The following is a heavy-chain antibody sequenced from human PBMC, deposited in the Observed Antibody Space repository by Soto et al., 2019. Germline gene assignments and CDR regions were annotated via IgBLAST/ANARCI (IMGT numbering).Heavy chain of an antibody. CDR2: IKSKTDGGTT. CDR1: GFTFSNAW. Sequence: GGSLRLSCAASGFTFSNAWMSWVRQAPGKGLEWVGRIKSKTDGGTTDYAAPVKGRFTISRDDSKNTLYLQMNSLKTEDTAVYYCTTDPSYYYGSGSYYNIPYYFDYWGQGTRVTVSS. J-gene: IGHJ4*02. D-gene: IGHD3-10*01. V-gene: IGHV3-15*01. CDR3: TTDPSYYYGSGSYYNIPYYFDY.